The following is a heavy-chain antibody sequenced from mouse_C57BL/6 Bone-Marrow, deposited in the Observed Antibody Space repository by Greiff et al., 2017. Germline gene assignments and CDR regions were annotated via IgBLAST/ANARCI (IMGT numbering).Heavy chain of an antibody. CDR1: GYTFTDYE. V-gene: IGHV1-15*01. D-gene: IGHD1-2*01. J-gene: IGHJ2*01. Sequence: VQLQQSGAELVRPGASVTLSCKASGYTFTDYEMHWVKQTPVHGLEWIGAIDPETGGTAYNQKFKGKAILTADKSSSTAYMELRSLTSEDSAVYYCTRWLPSYYFDYWGQGTTLTVSS. CDR3: TRWLPSYYFDY. CDR2: IDPETGGT.